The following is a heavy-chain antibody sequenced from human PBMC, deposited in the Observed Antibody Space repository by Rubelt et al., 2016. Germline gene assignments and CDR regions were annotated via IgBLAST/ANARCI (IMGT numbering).Heavy chain of an antibody. J-gene: IGHJ5*02. CDR1: GGSLTGYY. CDR2: IHHSGST. Sequence: QVQLQQWGAGLLTPSETLSLTCAVYGGSLTGYYWSWIRQPPGKGLEWIGEIHHSGSTNYNPSLKSLVTISVDTSKNQFSLKLSAVTAADTAVYYCARAELDLSSSWSPPYNWFDPWGQGTLVTVSS. CDR3: ARAELDLSSSWSPPYNWFDP. D-gene: IGHD6-13*01. V-gene: IGHV4-34*01.